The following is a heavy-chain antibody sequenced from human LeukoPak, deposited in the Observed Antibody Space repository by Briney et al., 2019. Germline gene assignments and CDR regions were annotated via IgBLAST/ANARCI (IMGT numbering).Heavy chain of an antibody. V-gene: IGHV4-59*01. CDR3: ARDRNYYDSSGYYSGLDY. D-gene: IGHD3-22*01. CDR2: IYYSGST. Sequence: SETLSLTCTVSGGSISSYYWSWIRQPPGKGLESIGYIYYSGSTNYNPSLKSRVTISVDTSKNQFSLKLSSVTAADTAVYYCARDRNYYDSSGYYSGLDYWGQGTLVTVSS. CDR1: GGSISSYY. J-gene: IGHJ4*02.